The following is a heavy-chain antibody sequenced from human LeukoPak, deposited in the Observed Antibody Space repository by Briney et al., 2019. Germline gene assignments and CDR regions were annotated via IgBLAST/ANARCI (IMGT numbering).Heavy chain of an antibody. V-gene: IGHV3-30*18. Sequence: GRSLRLSCAASGFTFSSYGMHWVRQAPGKGLEWVAVISYDGSNKYYADSVKGRFTISRDNSKNTLYLQMNSLRAEDTAVYYCAKGDNLLHYYGMDVWGQGTTVTVSS. CDR3: AKGDNLLHYYGMDV. CDR2: ISYDGSNK. J-gene: IGHJ6*02. CDR1: GFTFSSYG. D-gene: IGHD1-14*01.